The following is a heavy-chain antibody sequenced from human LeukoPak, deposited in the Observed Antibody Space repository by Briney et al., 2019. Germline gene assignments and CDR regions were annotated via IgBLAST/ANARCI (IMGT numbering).Heavy chain of an antibody. CDR2: INHSGRT. J-gene: IGHJ4*02. D-gene: IGHD3-22*01. Sequence: SETLSLTCAVYGGSFSGYYWSRIRQPPGKGGEWMGEINHSGRTKYNPSLQRRVNIPLDKSKKQFSLKLSSVISADTAGYYCARDRRYYDSSGYIRGFDYWGQGTLVTLYS. CDR1: GGSFSGYY. CDR3: ARDRRYYDSSGYIRGFDY. V-gene: IGHV4-34*01.